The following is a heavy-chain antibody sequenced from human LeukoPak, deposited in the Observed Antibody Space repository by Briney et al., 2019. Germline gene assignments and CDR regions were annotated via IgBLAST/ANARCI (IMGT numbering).Heavy chain of an antibody. CDR1: GFTFSSSG. CDR3: AKRGCDTNGCPYYFDY. J-gene: IGHJ4*02. D-gene: IGHD2-8*01. Sequence: GGSLRLSCAASGFTFSSSGMHWGRQAPGRGREWVAVISYDGSNKYYADSVKGRFTISRDNSKNTLYLQMNSLRAEDTAVYYCAKRGCDTNGCPYYFDYWGQGTLVTVSS. CDR2: ISYDGSNK. V-gene: IGHV3-30*18.